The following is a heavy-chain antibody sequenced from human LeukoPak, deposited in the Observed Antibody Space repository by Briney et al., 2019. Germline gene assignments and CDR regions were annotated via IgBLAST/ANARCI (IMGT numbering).Heavy chain of an antibody. CDR2: FDPEDGET. Sequence: EASVKVSCKVSGYTLTELSMHWVRQAPGKGLGWMGGFDPEDGETIYAQKFQGRVTMTEDTSTDTAYMELSSLRSEDTAVYNCATGPDGYKVKVLDYWGQGTLVTVSS. J-gene: IGHJ4*02. CDR1: GYTLTELS. CDR3: ATGPDGYKVKVLDY. D-gene: IGHD5-24*01. V-gene: IGHV1-24*01.